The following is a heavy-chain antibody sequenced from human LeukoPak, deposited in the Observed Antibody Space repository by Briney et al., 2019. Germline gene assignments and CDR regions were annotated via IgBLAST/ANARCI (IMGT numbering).Heavy chain of an antibody. J-gene: IGHJ5*02. V-gene: IGHV4-4*07. CDR1: GGSISSYY. CDR2: IYTSGST. D-gene: IGHD2-15*01. Sequence: SETLSLTCTVSGGSISSYYWSWIRQPAGKGLEWIGRIYTSGSTNYNPSLKSRVTMSVDTSKNQFSLKLSSVTAADTAVYYCASGVYCSGGSCYSGNWFDPWGQGTLVTVSS. CDR3: ASGVYCSGGSCYSGNWFDP.